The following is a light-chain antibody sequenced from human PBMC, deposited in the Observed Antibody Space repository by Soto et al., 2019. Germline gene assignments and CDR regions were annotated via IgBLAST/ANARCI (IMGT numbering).Light chain of an antibody. CDR1: PSLTSSY. CDR3: QQYSGSVFN. Sequence: EIVLTQSPGTLSLSPGERATLSCRASPSLTSSYIAWYQQKPGQAPRLLISGAANRATGIPDRFSGSGSVTDFTLTNSRVEPEDFAVYYGQQYSGSVFNFGPGTKVDIK. CDR2: GAA. V-gene: IGKV3-20*01. J-gene: IGKJ3*01.